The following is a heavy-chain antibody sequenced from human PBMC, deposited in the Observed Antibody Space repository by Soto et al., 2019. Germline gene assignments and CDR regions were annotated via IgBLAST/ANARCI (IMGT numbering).Heavy chain of an antibody. CDR2: IKRKIDGETT. Sequence: EVQLLESGGDLAEPGGSLRLSCAASGFAFTHVWMTWVRQAPGRGLEWVGRIKRKIDGETTNYAGPVKGRFTISRDDSKNTLYLQMNSLKTDDSAVYYCAADRYCSSNTCPGAFDIWGQGTTV. V-gene: IGHV3-15*01. D-gene: IGHD2-2*01. J-gene: IGHJ3*02. CDR3: AADRYCSSNTCPGAFDI. CDR1: GFAFTHVW.